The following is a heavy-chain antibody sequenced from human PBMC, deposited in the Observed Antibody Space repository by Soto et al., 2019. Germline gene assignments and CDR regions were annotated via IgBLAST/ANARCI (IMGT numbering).Heavy chain of an antibody. V-gene: IGHV1-18*01. CDR1: GYTFTSYG. D-gene: IGHD6-19*01. CDR3: ARDSLRAVAGTGGRDI. CDR2: ISAYNGNT. Sequence: QVQLVQSGAEVKKPGASVKVSCKASGYTFTSYGISWVRQAPGQGLEWMGWISAYNGNTNYAQKLQGRVTMTTDTSTSTDYMELRSLRSDDTAVYYCARDSLRAVAGTGGRDIWGQGTMVTVSS. J-gene: IGHJ3*02.